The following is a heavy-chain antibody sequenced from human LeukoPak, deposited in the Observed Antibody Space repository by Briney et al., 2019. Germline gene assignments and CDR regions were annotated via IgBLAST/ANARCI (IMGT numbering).Heavy chain of an antibody. CDR1: GFXSSNAW. J-gene: IGHJ4*02. CDR3: STDPAGTLVY. D-gene: IGHD6-19*01. CDR2: IKTKTDGETT. Sequence: GGPLRLYCTASGFXSSNAWITWDRQVPGKGLEWVSLIKTKTDGETTDYAAPVKGRFTISRDDSKNTVFLQMNMLKNDDTGVYYCSTDPAGTLVYWGQGTLVTVSS. V-gene: IGHV3-15*01.